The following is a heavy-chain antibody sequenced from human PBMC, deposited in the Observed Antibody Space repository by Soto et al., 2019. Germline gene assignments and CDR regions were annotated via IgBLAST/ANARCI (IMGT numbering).Heavy chain of an antibody. CDR2: VSGSGGNT. V-gene: IGHV3-23*01. J-gene: IGHJ4*02. CDR1: GFTFSNYA. D-gene: IGHD6-13*01. Sequence: VQLLESGGGLVQPGGSLRLSCAASGFTFSNYAMSWVRQAPGKGLEWVSAVSGSGGNTYYADSVQGRFPISRDNSKPMLNLKMNSLRAEDTAVYYCAKLNLFVSAAAGRGPFDYWGQGTLVTVSS. CDR3: AKLNLFVSAAAGRGPFDY.